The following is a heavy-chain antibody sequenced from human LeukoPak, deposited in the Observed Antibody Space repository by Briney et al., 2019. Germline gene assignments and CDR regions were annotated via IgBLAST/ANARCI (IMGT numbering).Heavy chain of an antibody. CDR2: IYYSGST. V-gene: IGHV4-59*01. CDR1: GGSISSYY. CDR3: ARGGSGSYYPNWFDP. D-gene: IGHD3-10*01. J-gene: IGHJ5*02. Sequence: SETLSLTCTVSGGSISSYYWSWIRQPPGKRLEWIGYIYYSGSTNYNPSLKSRVTISVDTSKNQFSLKLSSVTAADTAVYYCARGGSGSYYPNWFDPWGQGTLVTVSS.